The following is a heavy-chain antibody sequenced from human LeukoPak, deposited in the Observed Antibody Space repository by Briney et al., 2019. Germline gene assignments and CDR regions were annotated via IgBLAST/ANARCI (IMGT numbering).Heavy chain of an antibody. CDR1: GFTVSSNY. Sequence: GGSLRLSCAASGFTVSSNYMSWVRQAPGKGLEWVSVIYSGGSTYYADSVKGRFTISRDNSKNTLYLQMNSLRAEDTAVYYCARDLPWYYYDSSGYVRWGQGTLVTVSS. D-gene: IGHD3-22*01. V-gene: IGHV3-53*01. J-gene: IGHJ4*02. CDR2: IYSGGST. CDR3: ARDLPWYYYDSSGYVR.